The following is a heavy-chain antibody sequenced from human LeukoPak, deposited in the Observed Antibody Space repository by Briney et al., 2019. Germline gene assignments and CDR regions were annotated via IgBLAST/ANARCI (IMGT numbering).Heavy chain of an antibody. J-gene: IGHJ3*02. CDR2: IIPIFGTA. D-gene: IGHD4-11*01. Sequence: ASVKVSCKASGGTFSSYAISWVRQAPGQGLEWMGGIIPIFGTANYAQKFQGRVTITADESTSTAYMELSSLRSEDTAVYCCAREMYDYSNYDAFDIWGQGTMVTVSS. V-gene: IGHV1-69*01. CDR1: GGTFSSYA. CDR3: AREMYDYSNYDAFDI.